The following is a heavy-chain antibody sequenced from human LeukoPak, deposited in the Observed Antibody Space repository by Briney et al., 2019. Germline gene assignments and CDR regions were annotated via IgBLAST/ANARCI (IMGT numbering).Heavy chain of an antibody. CDR1: GFTLTSYG. V-gene: IGHV3-23*01. D-gene: IGHD3-16*01. J-gene: IGHJ4*02. CDR3: AKGLRNFDS. Sequence: GGSLRLSCAASGFTLTSYGMTWVRQAPGKGLEWVSAIGMNGVATYYADSVKGRFTISRDNSQNTLYLQMSSLRAEDTALYYCAKGLRNFDSWGQGTLVTVSS. CDR2: IGMNGVAT.